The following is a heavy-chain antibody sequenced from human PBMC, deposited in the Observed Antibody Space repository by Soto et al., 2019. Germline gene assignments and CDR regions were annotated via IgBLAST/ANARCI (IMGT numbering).Heavy chain of an antibody. V-gene: IGHV3-23*01. CDR2: LSGSGINT. J-gene: IGHJ6*02. D-gene: IGHD1-7*01. Sequence: EVQLLESGGGLVQPGGSLRLSCAASGFTFRTYAMNWVRQAPGKGLEWVSSLSGSGINTYYADSVKGRFTISRDNSKNTLYLQMNGLRAEDTALYYCAKGWGNDNWNYGTDYYYHGMDVWGQGTTVTVSS. CDR3: AKGWGNDNWNYGTDYYYHGMDV. CDR1: GFTFRTYA.